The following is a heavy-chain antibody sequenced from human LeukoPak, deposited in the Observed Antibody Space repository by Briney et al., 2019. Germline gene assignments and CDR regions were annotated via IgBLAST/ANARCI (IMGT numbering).Heavy chain of an antibody. J-gene: IGHJ4*02. CDR1: GFTYTKRW. D-gene: IGHD3-10*01. CDR2: IKPDGIEK. CDR3: ARGPDSGTFYRYFDY. V-gene: IGHV3-7*01. Sequence: PGGSLRLSCAASGFTYTKRWLSWVRQSPGKGLEWVASIKPDGIEKQYLDSVKGRFFISRDNSSESLHLQIKSLRAEDTALYFCARGPDSGTFYRYFDYWGQGALITVSS.